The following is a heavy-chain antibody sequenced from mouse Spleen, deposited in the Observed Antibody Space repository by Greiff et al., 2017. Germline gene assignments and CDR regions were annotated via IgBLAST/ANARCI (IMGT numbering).Heavy chain of an antibody. J-gene: IGHJ3*01. CDR1: GFTFSDYG. Sequence: EVQLVESGGGLVKPGGSLKLSCAASGFTFSDYGMYWVRQAPEKGLEWVAYISSGSSTIYYADTVKGRFTISRDNAKNTLFLQMTSLRSEDTAMYYCAREDYDGAWFAYWGQGTLVTVSA. CDR3: AREDYDGAWFAY. V-gene: IGHV5-17*01. CDR2: ISSGSSTI. D-gene: IGHD2-4*01.